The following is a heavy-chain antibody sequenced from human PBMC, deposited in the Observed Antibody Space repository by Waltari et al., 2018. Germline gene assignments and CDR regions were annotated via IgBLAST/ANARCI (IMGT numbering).Heavy chain of an antibody. J-gene: IGHJ4*02. CDR3: ARDKWEEGFDY. CDR2: IDPNSGGT. D-gene: IGHD1-26*01. CDR1: GYTFTGYY. Sequence: QVQLVQSGAEVKKPGASVKVSCKASGYTFTGYYMHWVRQAPGQGLEWMGRIDPNSGGTNYAQKCQGRVTMTRDTSISTAYMELSRLRSDDTAVYYCARDKWEEGFDYWGQGTLVTVSS. V-gene: IGHV1-2*06.